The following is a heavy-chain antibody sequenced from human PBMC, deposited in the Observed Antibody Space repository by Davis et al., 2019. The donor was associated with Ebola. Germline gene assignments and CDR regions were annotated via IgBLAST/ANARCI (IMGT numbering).Heavy chain of an antibody. CDR2: IFYSGST. CDR3: ARKRGYSGYDRFDY. D-gene: IGHD5-12*01. Sequence: SETLSLTCTVSGGSISSGDYYWSWIRQPPGKGLEWIGYIFYSGSTYYNPSLKSRVTISVDTSKNQFSLKLSSVTAADTAVYYCARKRGYSGYDRFDYWGQGTLVTVSS. J-gene: IGHJ4*02. V-gene: IGHV4-30-4*01. CDR1: GGSISSGDYY.